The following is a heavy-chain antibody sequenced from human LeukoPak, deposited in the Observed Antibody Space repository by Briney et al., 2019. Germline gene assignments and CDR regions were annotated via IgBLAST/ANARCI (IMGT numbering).Heavy chain of an antibody. CDR1: GFTFSSYS. Sequence: GGSLRLSCAASGFTFSSYSVNWVRQAPGKGLEWVSSISSSSSYIYYADSVKGRFTIPRDNAKNSLYLQMNSLRAEDTAVYYCARLGYCTNGVCYTVDYCGQGTLVTVSS. V-gene: IGHV3-21*01. CDR3: ARLGYCTNGVCYTVDY. D-gene: IGHD2-8*01. J-gene: IGHJ4*02. CDR2: ISSSSSYI.